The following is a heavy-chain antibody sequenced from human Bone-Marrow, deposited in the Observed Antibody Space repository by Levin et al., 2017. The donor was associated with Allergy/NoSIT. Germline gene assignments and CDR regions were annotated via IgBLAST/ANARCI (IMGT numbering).Heavy chain of an antibody. J-gene: IGHJ6*02. Sequence: KASETLSLTCTVSGGSISSGGYYWSWIRQHPGKGLEWIGYIYYSGSTYYNPSLKSRVTISVDTSKNQFSLKLSSVTAADTAVYYCARERGAYYGDFYGMDVWGQGTTVTVSS. CDR3: ARERGAYYGDFYGMDV. CDR2: IYYSGST. D-gene: IGHD4-17*01. CDR1: GGSISSGGYY. V-gene: IGHV4-31*03.